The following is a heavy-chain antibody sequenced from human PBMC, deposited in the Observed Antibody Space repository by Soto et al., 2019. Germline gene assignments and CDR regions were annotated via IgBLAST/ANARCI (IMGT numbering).Heavy chain of an antibody. V-gene: IGHV3-49*03. Sequence: GSLRLSCTASGFTFGDYAMSWFRRAPGKGLEWVGFFRSKAYGGTTENAASVKDRFTISRDDSKSIAYLQMNSLKTEDTAVYYCTRERDCSSTSCLHYYYYGMDVSGQATTVTVSS. CDR3: TRERDCSSTSCLHYYYYGMDV. CDR1: GFTFGDYA. CDR2: FRSKAYGGTT. D-gene: IGHD2-2*01. J-gene: IGHJ6*02.